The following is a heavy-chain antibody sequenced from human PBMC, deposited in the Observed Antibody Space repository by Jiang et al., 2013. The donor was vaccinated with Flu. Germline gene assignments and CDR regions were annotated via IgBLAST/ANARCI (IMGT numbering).Heavy chain of an antibody. V-gene: IGHV3-15*01. CDR3: STGGSRSSLSLT. Sequence: RQTPGKGLEWVGRIKSEADGGAADYAAPVKGRFTISRDDSKNTVYLQMNSLNAEDTAVYYCSTGGSRSSLSLTWGRGTLVTVSS. J-gene: IGHJ5*02. CDR2: IKSEADGGAA. D-gene: IGHD2-2*01.